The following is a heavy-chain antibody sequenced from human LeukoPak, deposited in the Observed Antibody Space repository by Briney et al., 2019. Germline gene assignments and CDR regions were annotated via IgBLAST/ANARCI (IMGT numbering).Heavy chain of an antibody. CDR1: GGSFSGYY. Sequence: SETLSLTCAVYGGSFSGYYWSWIRQPPGKGLEWIGRIYYSGSTYYNPSLKGRVTISVDTSKNQFSLKLSSVTAADTAVYYCAREYYDYVWGSYRYLFDYWGQGTLVTVSS. CDR2: IYYSGST. V-gene: IGHV4-34*01. CDR3: AREYYDYVWGSYRYLFDY. D-gene: IGHD3-16*02. J-gene: IGHJ4*02.